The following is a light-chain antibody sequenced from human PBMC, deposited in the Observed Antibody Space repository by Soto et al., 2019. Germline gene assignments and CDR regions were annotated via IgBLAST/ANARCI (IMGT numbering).Light chain of an antibody. Sequence: EIVLTQSPATLSLSPGERDTLSCRASQSVSSNLAWYQQKPGQAPRLLIYDASNRATGIPARFSGSGSGTDFTLTISSLEPEDFAVYYCQQRSNWPLTFGGGTKVDIK. CDR3: QQRSNWPLT. CDR2: DAS. J-gene: IGKJ4*01. V-gene: IGKV3-11*01. CDR1: QSVSSN.